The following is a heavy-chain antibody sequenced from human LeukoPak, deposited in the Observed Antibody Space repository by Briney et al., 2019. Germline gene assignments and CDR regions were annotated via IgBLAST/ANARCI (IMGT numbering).Heavy chain of an antibody. CDR2: ISSSGSTI. Sequence: GGSLRLSCAASGFTFSSYEMNWVRQAPGKGLEWVSYISSSGSTIYYADSVKGRFTISRDNAKNSLYLQMNSLRAEDTAVYYCARVVTAPKYYYGMAVCGQGTTVTVSS. J-gene: IGHJ6*01. V-gene: IGHV3-48*03. CDR1: GFTFSSYE. CDR3: ARVVTAPKYYYGMAV. D-gene: IGHD3-16*02.